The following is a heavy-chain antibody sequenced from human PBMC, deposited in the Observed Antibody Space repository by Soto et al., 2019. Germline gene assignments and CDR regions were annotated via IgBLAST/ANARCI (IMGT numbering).Heavy chain of an antibody. CDR1: GFTFSAYG. Sequence: VQLVESGGGVVQPGRSLRLSCAASGFTFSAYGMHWVRQAPGKGLEWVAFIYYNGNNKYYADSVEGRFTISRDNSKNTLYLQMNSLRAEDTSLYYCARDSSGALDLWGQGTLVTVSS. CDR3: ARDSSGALDL. V-gene: IGHV3-33*01. D-gene: IGHD3-10*01. CDR2: IYYNGNNK. J-gene: IGHJ4*02.